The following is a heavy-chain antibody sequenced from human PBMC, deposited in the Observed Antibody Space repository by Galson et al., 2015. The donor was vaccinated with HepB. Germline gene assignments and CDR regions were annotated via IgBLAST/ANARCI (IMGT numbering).Heavy chain of an antibody. D-gene: IGHD5-12*01. CDR1: GYSFTSYW. CDR3: ARTSSLLRGYSGYDPYYYYYYGMDV. J-gene: IGHJ6*02. V-gene: IGHV5-51*03. Sequence: QSGAEVKKPGESLKISCKGSGYSFTSYWIGWVRQMPGKGLEWMGIIYPGDSDTRYSPSFQGQVTISADKSISTAYLQWSSLKASDTAMYYCARTSSLLRGYSGYDPYYYYYYGMDVWGQGTTVTVSS. CDR2: IYPGDSDT.